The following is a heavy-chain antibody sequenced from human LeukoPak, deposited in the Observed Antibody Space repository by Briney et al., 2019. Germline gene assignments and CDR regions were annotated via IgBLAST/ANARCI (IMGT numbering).Heavy chain of an antibody. CDR3: AKGTLGDYRAGPDY. J-gene: IGHJ4*02. V-gene: IGHV3-43D*03. CDR1: GFTFDGYA. D-gene: IGHD4-17*01. CDR2: ISWDGGST. Sequence: PGGSLRLSCAASGFTFDGYAMHWVRQVPGKGLEWVSFISWDGGSTYYADSVKGRFTISRDNSKNSLYLQMNSLRAEDTALYYCAKGTLGDYRAGPDYWVRGTLVTVSS.